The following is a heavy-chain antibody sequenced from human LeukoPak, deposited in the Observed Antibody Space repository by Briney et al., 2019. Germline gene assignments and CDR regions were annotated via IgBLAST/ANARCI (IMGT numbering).Heavy chain of an antibody. CDR2: IYYSGST. D-gene: IGHD2-21*02. CDR3: ASGYCGGACQLGGVDM. J-gene: IGHJ3*02. CDR1: GGSISSGSYS. Sequence: SQTLSLTCAVSGGSISSGSYSWSWIRQPPGKGLEWIGYIYYSGSTNYNPSLKSRVTISVDTSKNQFSLKLSSVTAADTAVYYCASGYCGGACQLGGVDMWGQGTMVTVSS. V-gene: IGHV4-30-4*07.